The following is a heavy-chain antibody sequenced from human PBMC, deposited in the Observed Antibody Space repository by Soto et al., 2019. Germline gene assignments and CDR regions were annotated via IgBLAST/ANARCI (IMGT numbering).Heavy chain of an antibody. J-gene: IGHJ6*02. V-gene: IGHV4-59*01. D-gene: IGHD2-15*01. CDR3: ARVGCSGGSCYSGYYYGMDV. CDR2: IYYSGST. Sequence: SETLSLTCTVSGGSISSYYWSWFRQPPGKGLEWIGYIYYSGSTNYNPSLKSRVTISVDTSKNQFSLKLSSVTAADTAVYYCARVGCSGGSCYSGYYYGMDVWGQGTTVTVSS. CDR1: GGSISSYY.